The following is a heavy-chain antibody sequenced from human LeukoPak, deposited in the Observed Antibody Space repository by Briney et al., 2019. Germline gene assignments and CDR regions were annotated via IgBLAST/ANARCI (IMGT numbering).Heavy chain of an antibody. V-gene: IGHV3-21*01. CDR1: GSTFSTYS. CDR2: ISSSSSYI. D-gene: IGHD1-26*01. Sequence: GGSLRLSCAASGSTFSTYSMNWVRQAPGKGLEWVSSISSSSSYIYYADSVKGRFTASRDNAKNSLYLQMNSLRAEDTAVYYCARDSIVAYDYWGQGTLVTVSS. CDR3: ARDSIVAYDY. J-gene: IGHJ4*02.